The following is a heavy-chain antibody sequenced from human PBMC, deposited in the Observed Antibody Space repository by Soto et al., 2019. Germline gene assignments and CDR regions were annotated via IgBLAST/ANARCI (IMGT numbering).Heavy chain of an antibody. CDR2: ISGSGGST. Sequence: GGSLRLSCAASGFTFSSYAMSWVRQAPGKGLEWVSAISGSGGSTYYADSVKGRFTISRDNSKNTLYLQMNSLRAEDTAVYYCAKDRRGYSGYGSGKLDYWGQGTLVTVSS. J-gene: IGHJ4*02. D-gene: IGHD5-12*01. V-gene: IGHV3-23*01. CDR1: GFTFSSYA. CDR3: AKDRRGYSGYGSGKLDY.